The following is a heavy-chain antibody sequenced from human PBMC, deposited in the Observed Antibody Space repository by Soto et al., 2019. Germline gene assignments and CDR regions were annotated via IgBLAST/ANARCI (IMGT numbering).Heavy chain of an antibody. Sequence: GGSLRLSCAASGFTFSGYWMHWVRQVPGKGLVWVSRINSDGSSRSYADSVKGRFTISRDNAKNTLHLQMNSLRAEDTAVYYCAREGLGAFDAFDVWGQGTLVTV. V-gene: IGHV3-74*01. D-gene: IGHD3-9*01. CDR3: AREGLGAFDAFDV. J-gene: IGHJ3*01. CDR2: INSDGSSR. CDR1: GFTFSGYW.